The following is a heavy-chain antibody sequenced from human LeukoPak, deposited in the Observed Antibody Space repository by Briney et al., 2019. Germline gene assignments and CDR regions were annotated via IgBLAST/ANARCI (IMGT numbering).Heavy chain of an antibody. CDR1: GGSISSYY. CDR3: AAYYYDSSGYFRRFDY. V-gene: IGHV4-59*01. J-gene: IGHJ4*02. Sequence: SETLSLTCTVSGGSISSYYWSWIRQPPGKGLEWIGYIYYSGSTNYNPSLKSRVAISVDTSKKQFSLKLSSVTAAETAVYYCAAYYYDSSGYFRRFDYWGQGTLVTVSS. CDR2: IYYSGST. D-gene: IGHD3-22*01.